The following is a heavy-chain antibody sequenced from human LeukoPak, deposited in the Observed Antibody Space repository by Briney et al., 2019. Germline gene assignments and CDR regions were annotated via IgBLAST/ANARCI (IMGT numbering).Heavy chain of an antibody. J-gene: IGHJ5*02. Sequence: ASVKVSCKASGYTFTSYYMHWVRQAPGQGLEWMGWINPHSGGTNYAQKFQGRVTMTRDTSISTAYMELSRLRSDDTAVYYCARSPTVLRGRSSGTPRKNWFDPWGQGTLVTVSS. D-gene: IGHD6-19*01. CDR3: ARSPTVLRGRSSGTPRKNWFDP. CDR1: GYTFTSYY. CDR2: INPHSGGT. V-gene: IGHV1-2*02.